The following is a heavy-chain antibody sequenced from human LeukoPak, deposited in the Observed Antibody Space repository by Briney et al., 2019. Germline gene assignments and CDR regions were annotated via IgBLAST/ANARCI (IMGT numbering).Heavy chain of an antibody. CDR1: GFTFSITY. D-gene: IGHD3-10*01. CDR3: ARGGITMVRGEGLYNWFDP. Sequence: PGGSLRLSCTASGFTFSITYMAWVRQAPGKGLEWVSVIYGGGDAYYADSVKGRFIIARDNSKKTLSLQMNNLRVDDTAVYYCARGGITMVRGEGLYNWFDPWGQGTLVTVSS. J-gene: IGHJ5*02. CDR2: IYGGGDA. V-gene: IGHV3-66*01.